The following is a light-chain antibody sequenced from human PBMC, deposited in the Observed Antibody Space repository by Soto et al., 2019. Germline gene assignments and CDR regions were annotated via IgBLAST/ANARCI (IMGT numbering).Light chain of an antibody. CDR3: QQRSNWPPTWT. CDR1: QSVSSN. Sequence: ERGMTQSASALSVSPGERAALSCRASQSVSSNLAWYQQKPGQAPRLLIHSASNRATGIPARFSGSGSGTDFTLTISSLEPEDFAVYYCQQRSNWPPTWTFAQGTKVDIK. CDR2: SAS. J-gene: IGKJ1*01. V-gene: IGKV3-11*01.